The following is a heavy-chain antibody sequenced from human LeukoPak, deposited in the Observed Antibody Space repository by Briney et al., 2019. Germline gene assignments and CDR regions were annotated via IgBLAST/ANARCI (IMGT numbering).Heavy chain of an antibody. CDR2: TSYDGSNK. J-gene: IGHJ4*02. CDR1: GFTFSSYA. V-gene: IGHV3-30-3*01. D-gene: IGHD3-10*01. Sequence: GGSLRLSCAASGFTFSSYAMPWVRQAPGKGLEWVALTSYDGSNKYYAGSVKGRFSISRDNSKNTLYLQMNSLRAEDTAVYYCARGDYYGSGSYSDYWGQGTLVTVSS. CDR3: ARGDYYGSGSYSDY.